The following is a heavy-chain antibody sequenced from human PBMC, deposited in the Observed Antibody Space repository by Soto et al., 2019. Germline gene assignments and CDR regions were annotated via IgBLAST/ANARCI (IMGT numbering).Heavy chain of an antibody. CDR1: GFTFSSYA. J-gene: IGHJ6*02. CDR3: ARDGTYYDFWSGLSPGIYGMDV. CDR2: ISYDGSNK. D-gene: IGHD3-3*01. V-gene: IGHV3-30-3*01. Sequence: PGGSLRLSCAASGFTFSSYAMHWVRQAPGKGLEWVAVISYDGSNKYYADSVKGRFTISRDNSKNTLYLQMNSLRAEDTAVYYCARDGTYYDFWSGLSPGIYGMDVWGQGTTVTVSS.